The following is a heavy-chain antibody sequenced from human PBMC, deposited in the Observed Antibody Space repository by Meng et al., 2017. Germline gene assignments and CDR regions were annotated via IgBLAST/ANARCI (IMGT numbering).Heavy chain of an antibody. J-gene: IGHJ4*02. Sequence: QVGLQEPVQGLGKPPETLSLPCTVSGGSSSSYYWSWIRQPAGKGLEWIGRIYTSGSTNYNPSLKSRVTMSVDTSKNQFSLKLSSVTAADTAVYYCARGGGSSWSHYNDYWGQGTLVTVSS. CDR3: ARGGGSSWSHYNDY. D-gene: IGHD6-13*01. V-gene: IGHV4-4*07. CDR1: GGSSSSYY. CDR2: IYTSGST.